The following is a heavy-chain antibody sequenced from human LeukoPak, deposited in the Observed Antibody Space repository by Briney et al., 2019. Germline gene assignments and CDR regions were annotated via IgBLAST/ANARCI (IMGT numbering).Heavy chain of an antibody. CDR2: IKKDGSEK. CDR3: ARHLSGVTGYTYGRGIDY. Sequence: GGSLRLSCAVSGFTFSNYWMSWVRQAPGKGLEWVANIKKDGSEKYYVDSVKGRFTISRDNAKKSLYLQMNSLRAEDTAVYYCARHLSGVTGYTYGRGIDYWGQGTLVTVSS. D-gene: IGHD5-18*01. J-gene: IGHJ4*02. CDR1: GFTFSNYW. V-gene: IGHV3-7*01.